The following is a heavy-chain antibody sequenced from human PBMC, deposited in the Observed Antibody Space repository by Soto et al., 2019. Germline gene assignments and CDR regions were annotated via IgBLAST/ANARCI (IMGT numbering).Heavy chain of an antibody. D-gene: IGHD1-26*01. J-gene: IGHJ5*02. CDR1: GYSFTSYW. Sequence: GESLKISCKGSGYSFTSYWISWVRQMPGKGLEWMGRIDPSDSYTYYSPSFQGHVTISADKSISTAYLQWSSLKASDTAMYYCSRQGALPNWFAPWGQGTLVIVSS. V-gene: IGHV5-10-1*01. CDR2: IDPSDSYT. CDR3: SRQGALPNWFAP.